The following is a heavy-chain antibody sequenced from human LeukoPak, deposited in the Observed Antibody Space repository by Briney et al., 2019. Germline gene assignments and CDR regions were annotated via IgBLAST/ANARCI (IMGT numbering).Heavy chain of an antibody. CDR3: ARGGSGYSYGYVDY. Sequence: SVKVSCKASGGTFSSYTISWVRQAPGQGLEWIGRIIPILGIANYAQKFQGRVTITADKSTSTAYMELSSLRSEDTAVYYCARGGSGYSYGYVDYWGREPWSPSPQ. CDR2: IIPILGIA. J-gene: IGHJ4*02. V-gene: IGHV1-69*02. CDR1: GGTFSSYT. D-gene: IGHD5-18*01.